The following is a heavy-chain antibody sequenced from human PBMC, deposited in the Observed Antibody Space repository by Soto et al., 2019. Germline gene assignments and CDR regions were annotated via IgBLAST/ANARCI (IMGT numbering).Heavy chain of an antibody. CDR1: CGSISSYY. V-gene: IGHV4-59*01. D-gene: IGHD3-22*01. J-gene: IGHJ1*01. CDR3: AGGRRAYYDSSGTLPQH. Sequence: PSDTLSLTCTVSCGSISSYYWSWIRQPPGKGLEWIGYIYYSGSTNYNPSLKSRVTISVDTSKNQFSLKLSSVTAADTAVYYCAGGRRAYYDSSGTLPQHWGQGTLVTVSS. CDR2: IYYSGST.